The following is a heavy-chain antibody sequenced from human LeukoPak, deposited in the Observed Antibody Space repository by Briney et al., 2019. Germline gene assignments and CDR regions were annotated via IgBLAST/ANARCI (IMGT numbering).Heavy chain of an antibody. Sequence: GGSLRLSCAASGFTFSSYAMSWVRQAPGKGLEWVSAISGSGGSTYYADSVKGRFTISRDNSKNTLYPQMNSLRAEDTAVYYCAKDSTDTAYVGITGTTEFDYWGQGTLVTVSS. J-gene: IGHJ4*02. CDR3: AKDSTDTAYVGITGTTEFDY. CDR2: ISGSGGST. V-gene: IGHV3-23*01. D-gene: IGHD1-20*01. CDR1: GFTFSSYA.